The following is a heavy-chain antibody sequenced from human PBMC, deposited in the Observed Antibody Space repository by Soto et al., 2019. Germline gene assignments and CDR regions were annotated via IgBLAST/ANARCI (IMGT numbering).Heavy chain of an antibody. D-gene: IGHD5-12*01. CDR3: AGLGYSGYDWGAFDI. CDR1: GGSISSSIYY. CDR2: IYYSGST. V-gene: IGHV4-39*01. Sequence: SETLSLTCTVSGGSISSSIYYWGWIRQPPGKGLEWIGSIYYSGSTYYNPSLKSRVTISVDTSKNQFSLKLSSVTAADTAVYYCAGLGYSGYDWGAFDIWGQGTMVTVSS. J-gene: IGHJ3*02.